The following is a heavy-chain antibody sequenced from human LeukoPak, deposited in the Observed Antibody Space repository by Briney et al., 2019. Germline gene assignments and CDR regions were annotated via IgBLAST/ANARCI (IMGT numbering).Heavy chain of an antibody. Sequence: GGSLRLSCAASGFPFSNYWMHWVRQAPGKGLVWLSHITSDGSGTSYAASVKGRFTISRDNAKHTLYLQMNSLRAEDTAVYYCAKDQGARYYGSGSSWFDPWGQGTLVTVSS. V-gene: IGHV3-74*01. D-gene: IGHD3-10*01. CDR3: AKDQGARYYGSGSSWFDP. J-gene: IGHJ5*02. CDR2: ITSDGSGT. CDR1: GFPFSNYW.